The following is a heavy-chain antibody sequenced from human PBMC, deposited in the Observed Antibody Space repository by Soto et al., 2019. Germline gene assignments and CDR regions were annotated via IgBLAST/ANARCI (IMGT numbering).Heavy chain of an antibody. CDR2: IRGAAAYT. D-gene: IGHD2-21*02. Sequence: EVQLLESGGGLVQPGGSLRLSCTASGVTLSNYAMSWVRQAPGEGLEWVSSIRGAAAYTHYADSVKGRFTISRDNLKNTVYLQMSSLRAEDTAIYYCAKSTYCAGDCYSKDFDSWGQGTLVTVSP. V-gene: IGHV3-23*01. CDR3: AKSTYCAGDCYSKDFDS. CDR1: GVTLSNYA. J-gene: IGHJ4*02.